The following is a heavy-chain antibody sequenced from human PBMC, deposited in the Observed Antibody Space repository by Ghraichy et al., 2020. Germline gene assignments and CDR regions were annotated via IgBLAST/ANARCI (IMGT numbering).Heavy chain of an antibody. J-gene: IGHJ3*02. CDR1: GGSISSGGYS. V-gene: IGHV4-30-4*07. CDR2: IYYSGST. D-gene: IGHD2-2*01. Sequence: SETLSLTCAVSGGSISSGGYSWSWIRQPPGKGLEWFGYIYYSGSTYYNPSLKSRVTISVDTSQNQFSLKLSSVTAADTAVYYCAREVVPAAPGAFDIWGQGTMVTVSS. CDR3: AREVVPAAPGAFDI.